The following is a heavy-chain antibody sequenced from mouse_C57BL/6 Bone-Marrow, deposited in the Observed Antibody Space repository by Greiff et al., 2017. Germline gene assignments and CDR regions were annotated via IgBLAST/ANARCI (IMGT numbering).Heavy chain of an antibody. CDR1: GYTFTSYW. CDR2: IDPSDSYT. J-gene: IGHJ1*03. Sequence: VQLQQPGAELVRPGTSVKLSCKASGYTFTSYWMHWVKQRPGQGLEWIGVIDPSDSYTNYNQKFQGKATITADTSSNTAYLQLSSLTSEDTAVYYCTTVYYYGSSSYWYFDVWGTGTTVTVSS. CDR3: TTVYYYGSSSYWYFDV. D-gene: IGHD1-1*01. V-gene: IGHV1-59*01.